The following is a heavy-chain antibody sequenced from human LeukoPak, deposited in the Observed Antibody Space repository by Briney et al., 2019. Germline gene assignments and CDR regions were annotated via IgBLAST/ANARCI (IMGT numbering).Heavy chain of an antibody. CDR3: ARDTAAGTNNWFDP. CDR2: ISSSSSYI. Sequence: GGSLRLSCEASGLSFSSYSMNWVRQAPGKGLEWVSSISSSSSYIYYADSVKGRFTISRDNAKNSLYLQMNSLRAEDTAVYYCARDTAAGTNNWFDPWGQGTLVTVSS. D-gene: IGHD6-13*01. V-gene: IGHV3-21*01. J-gene: IGHJ5*02. CDR1: GLSFSSYS.